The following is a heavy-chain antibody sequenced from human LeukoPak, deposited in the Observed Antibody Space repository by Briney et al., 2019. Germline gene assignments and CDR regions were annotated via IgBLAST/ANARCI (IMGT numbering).Heavy chain of an antibody. CDR1: GFTFSSYG. CDR3: AKYYDSSGSDTTWVDDAFDI. V-gene: IGHV3-30*18. D-gene: IGHD3-22*01. J-gene: IGHJ3*02. CDR2: ISYDGSNK. Sequence: GGSLRLSCAASGFTFSSYGMHWVRQAPGKGLEWVAVISYDGSNKYYADSVKGRFTISRDNSKNTLYLQMNSLRAEDTAVYYCAKYYDSSGSDTTWVDDAFDICGQGTMVTVSS.